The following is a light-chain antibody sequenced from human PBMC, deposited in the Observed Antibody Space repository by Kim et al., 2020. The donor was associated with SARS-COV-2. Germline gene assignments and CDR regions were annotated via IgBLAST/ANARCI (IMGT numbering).Light chain of an antibody. V-gene: IGLV2-14*03. CDR1: SSDIGSYKY. CDR3: TSYTSTNTLV. J-gene: IGLJ3*02. Sequence: QSVLTQPASVSGSPGQSITIPCTGTSSDIGSYKYVSWYQQHPGKAPKLIIFDVSDRPSGVSNRFSGSKSGNTASLTISGLQAEDEADYYCTSYTSTNTLVSGGVTQLTVL. CDR2: DVS.